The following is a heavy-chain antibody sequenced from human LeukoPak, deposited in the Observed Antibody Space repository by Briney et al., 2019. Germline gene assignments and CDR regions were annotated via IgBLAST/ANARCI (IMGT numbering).Heavy chain of an antibody. Sequence: PGGSLRLSCAAFGFTFRTYAMNWVRQAPGKGLEWVSYISSSSSTIYYADSVKGRFTISRDNAKNSLYLQMNSLRDEDTAVYYCARVEEKAEVIVVVVAAIDYWGQGTLVTVSS. CDR2: ISSSSSTI. V-gene: IGHV3-48*02. CDR1: GFTFRTYA. D-gene: IGHD2-15*01. CDR3: ARVEEKAEVIVVVVAAIDY. J-gene: IGHJ4*02.